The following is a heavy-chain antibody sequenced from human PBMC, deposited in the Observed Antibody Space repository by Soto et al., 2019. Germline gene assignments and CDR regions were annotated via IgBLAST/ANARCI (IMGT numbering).Heavy chain of an antibody. CDR2: ISAYNGNT. D-gene: IGHD3-9*01. V-gene: IGHV1-18*04. J-gene: IGHJ6*02. Sequence: QVQLVQSGAEVKKPGASVKVSCKASGYTFTSYGISWVRQAPGQGLEWMGWISAYNGNTNYAQKLQGRVTMTTDTSTSTAYMELRSLRSDDTAVYYCARTPRLYYDILTGYLGGMDVWGQGTTVTVSS. CDR3: ARTPRLYYDILTGYLGGMDV. CDR1: GYTFTSYG.